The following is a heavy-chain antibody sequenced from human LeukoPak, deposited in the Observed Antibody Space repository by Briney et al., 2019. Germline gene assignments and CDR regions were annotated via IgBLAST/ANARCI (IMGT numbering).Heavy chain of an antibody. D-gene: IGHD1/OR15-1a*01. CDR3: ASGNREAAFDI. CDR1: GFTVSSNY. CDR2: IYSGGST. Sequence: PGGSRRLSCAASGFTVSSNYMSWVRQAPGKGLEWVSVIYSGGSTYYADSVKGRFTISRDNSKNTLYLQMNSLRAEDTAVYYCASGNREAAFDIWGQGTMVTVSS. J-gene: IGHJ3*02. V-gene: IGHV3-66*02.